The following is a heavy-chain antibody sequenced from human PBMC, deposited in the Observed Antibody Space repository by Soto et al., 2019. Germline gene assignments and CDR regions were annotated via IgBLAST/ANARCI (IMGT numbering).Heavy chain of an antibody. D-gene: IGHD3-9*01. J-gene: IGHJ6*03. Sequence: EVQLVESGGGLVKPGWSLRLSCTASGFAFNTYSMNWVRQAPGKGLEWVSSINEDSTYIYYADSLRGRITISRDNAKDSMFLQMNSLRPDDTSVYYCVRDIGRYFRSGYMELWGDGARVTVSS. CDR3: VRDIGRYFRSGYMEL. CDR2: INEDSTYI. V-gene: IGHV3-21*02. CDR1: GFAFNTYS.